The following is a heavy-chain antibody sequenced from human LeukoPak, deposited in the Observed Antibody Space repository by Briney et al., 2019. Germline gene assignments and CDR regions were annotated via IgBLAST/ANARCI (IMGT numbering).Heavy chain of an antibody. CDR3: AWGAGRQRY. J-gene: IGHJ4*02. CDR1: GFTFSSYA. D-gene: IGHD5-18*01. V-gene: IGHV3-30*04. CDR2: ISYDGSNK. Sequence: PGGSLRLSCAASGFTFSSYAMHWVRQAPGKGLEWVAVISYDGSNKYYADSVKGRFTISRDNSKNTLYLQMNSLRAEDTAVYYCAWGAGRQRYWGQGTLVTVSS.